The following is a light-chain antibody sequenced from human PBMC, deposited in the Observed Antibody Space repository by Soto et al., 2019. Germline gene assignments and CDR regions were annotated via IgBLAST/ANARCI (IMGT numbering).Light chain of an antibody. CDR3: QQYNNWPQT. Sequence: EIVMTHSPATLSVSPGERATLSCRASQSVSSKLAWYQQKPGQAPRLLIYGASTRATGIPARFSGSGSGTEFTLTISSLQSEDFAVYYCQQYNNWPQTFGQGTKVEIK. CDR1: QSVSSK. J-gene: IGKJ1*01. CDR2: GAS. V-gene: IGKV3-15*01.